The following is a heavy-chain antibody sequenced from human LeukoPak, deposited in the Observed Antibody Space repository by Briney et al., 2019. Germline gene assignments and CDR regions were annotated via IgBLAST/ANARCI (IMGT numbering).Heavy chain of an antibody. V-gene: IGHV4-59*01. CDR1: GGSISSYY. J-gene: IGHJ4*02. CDR3: ASGAAAADSTDYYFDY. Sequence: SETLSLTCTVSGGSISSYYWSWIRQPPGKGLEWIGYIYYSGSTNYNPSLKSRVTISVDTSKNQFSLKLSSVTAADTAVYYCASGAAAADSTDYYFDYWGQGTLVTVSS. D-gene: IGHD6-13*01. CDR2: IYYSGST.